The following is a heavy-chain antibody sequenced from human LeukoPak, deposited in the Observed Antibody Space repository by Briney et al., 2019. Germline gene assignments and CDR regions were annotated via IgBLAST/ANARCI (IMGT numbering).Heavy chain of an antibody. CDR1: GFTFSSYA. D-gene: IGHD5-18*01. V-gene: IGHV3-23*01. CDR3: GKDIRFGDTAMVEFPV. CDR2: ISGSGGST. Sequence: GGSLRLSCAASGFTFSSYAMSWVRQAPGQGLEWVSAISGSGGSTYYADSVKGRFTISRDNAKNSLYLQMNSLRAEDTALYYCGKDIRFGDTAMVEFPVWGQGTLVTVSS. J-gene: IGHJ4*02.